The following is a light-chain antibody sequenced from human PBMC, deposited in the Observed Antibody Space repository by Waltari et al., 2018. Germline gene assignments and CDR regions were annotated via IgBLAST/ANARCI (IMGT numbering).Light chain of an antibody. V-gene: IGKV4-1*01. CDR2: WAS. Sequence: DIVMTQSPDSLAVSLGERATINCKSSQSVLYSSNNRNYLAWFQQKTGQPPKVLIYWASTRESGVPDRFSGSGSGTDFTLTISSLQAEDVAIYYCQQYLRTPPTFGQGTKLEIK. CDR3: QQYLRTPPT. J-gene: IGKJ2*01. CDR1: QSVLYSSNNRNY.